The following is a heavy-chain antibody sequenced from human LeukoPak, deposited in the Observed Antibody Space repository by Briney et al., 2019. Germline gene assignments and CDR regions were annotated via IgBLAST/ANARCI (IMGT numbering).Heavy chain of an antibody. J-gene: IGHJ4*02. CDR3: ARGAPPNWGLGY. Sequence: GASVKVSCKASGYTFTSYDINWVRQAPGQGLEWIGWINPNSGGTNYAQKFQGRVTMTRDTSISTAYMELSRLRSDDTAVYYCARGAPPNWGLGYWGQGTLVTVSS. V-gene: IGHV1-2*02. CDR1: GYTFTSYD. D-gene: IGHD7-27*01. CDR2: INPNSGGT.